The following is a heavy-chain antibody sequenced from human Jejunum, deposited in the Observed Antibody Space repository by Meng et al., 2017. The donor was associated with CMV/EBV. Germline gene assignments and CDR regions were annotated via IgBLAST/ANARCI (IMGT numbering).Heavy chain of an antibody. CDR2: IKSDGSST. Sequence: FTFSSYWMHWVRQAPGQGLVWVSRIKSDGSSTSYADSVKGRFTISRDNAKNSLYLQMNSLRAEDTAVYYCARSLRFLEWLSPFDYWGQGTLVTVSS. V-gene: IGHV3-74*01. J-gene: IGHJ4*02. CDR1: FTFSSYW. CDR3: ARSLRFLEWLSPFDY. D-gene: IGHD3-3*01.